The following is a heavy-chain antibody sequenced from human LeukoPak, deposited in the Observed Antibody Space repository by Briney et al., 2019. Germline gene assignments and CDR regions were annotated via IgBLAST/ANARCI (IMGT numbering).Heavy chain of an antibody. CDR2: ISSGASYI. D-gene: IGHD3-22*01. CDR3: ARDYGDSTGYYYAFPFDY. Sequence: GGSLRVSCAASGFTFSSYNMNWVRQAPGKGREWVSSISSGASYIYYADSVKGRFTISRNNAKNLLYLQMNSLRAEDTAVYYCARDYGDSTGYYYAFPFDYWGQGTLVTVSS. V-gene: IGHV3-21*01. CDR1: GFTFSSYN. J-gene: IGHJ4*02.